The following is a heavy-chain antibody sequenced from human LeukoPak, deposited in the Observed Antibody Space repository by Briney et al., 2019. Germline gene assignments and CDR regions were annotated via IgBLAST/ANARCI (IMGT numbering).Heavy chain of an antibody. Sequence: GGSLRLSCAASGFTFGNYWMGWVRQAPGKGLEWVANIKQDGSEKFYVDSVKGRFTISRDNAKNSLSLQMNSLRADDTAVYYCAKPYPPYYYGSGSYFLDYWGQGTLVTVSS. D-gene: IGHD3-10*01. CDR1: GFTFGNYW. CDR3: AKPYPPYYYGSGSYFLDY. V-gene: IGHV3-7*01. CDR2: IKQDGSEK. J-gene: IGHJ4*02.